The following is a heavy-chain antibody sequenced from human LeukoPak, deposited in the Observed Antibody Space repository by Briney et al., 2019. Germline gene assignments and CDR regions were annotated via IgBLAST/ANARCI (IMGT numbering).Heavy chain of an antibody. CDR1: GGSFSGYY. J-gene: IGHJ4*02. CDR3: ARSPTKRVTDDY. Sequence: PSETLSLTCAVYGGSFSGYYWSWIRQLPGKGLEWIGEINHSGSTNYNPSLKSRVTISVDTSKNQFSLKLSSVTAADTAVYFCARSPTKRVTDDYWGQGTLVTVSS. CDR2: INHSGST. D-gene: IGHD5-18*01. V-gene: IGHV4-34*01.